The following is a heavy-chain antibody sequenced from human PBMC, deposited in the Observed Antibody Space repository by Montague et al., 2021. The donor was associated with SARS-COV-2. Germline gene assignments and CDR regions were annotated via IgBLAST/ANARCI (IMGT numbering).Heavy chain of an antibody. V-gene: IGHV2-5*02. CDR3: AHYRPSTGGT. J-gene: IGHJ5*02. D-gene: IGHD3-16*01. CDR1: GFSLTTSGVS. CDR2: IYWDDDK. Sequence: PALVKPTQTLTLTCTFSGFSLTTSGVSVNWIRQPSGKALEWLALIYWDDDKRYSPSLGSRLTITKDTSKNQVVLTMTNMDPVDTATYFCAHYRPSTGGTWGQGALVTVSS.